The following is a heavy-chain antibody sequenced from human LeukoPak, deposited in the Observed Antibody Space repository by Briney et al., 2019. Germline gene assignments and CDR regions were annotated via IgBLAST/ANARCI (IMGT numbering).Heavy chain of an antibody. D-gene: IGHD1/OR15-1a*01. CDR1: GGSISSYY. CDR2: IYYSGST. CDR3: ARLNNGVYYFDY. Sequence: PSETLSLTCTVSGGSISSYYWSWIRQPPGKGLEWIGYIYYSGSTNYNPSLKSRVTTSVDTSKNQFSLKLSSVTAADTAVYYCARLNNGVYYFDYWGQGTLVTVSS. J-gene: IGHJ4*02. V-gene: IGHV4-59*01.